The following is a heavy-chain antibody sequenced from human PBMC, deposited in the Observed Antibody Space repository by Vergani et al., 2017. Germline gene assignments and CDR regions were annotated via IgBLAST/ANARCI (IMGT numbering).Heavy chain of an antibody. CDR1: GFTFSSYG. Sequence: QVQLVESGGGVVQPGGSLRLSCAASGFTFSSYGMHWVRQAPGKGLEWVAFIRYDGSNKYYADSVKGRFTISRDNSKNTLYLQMNSLRAEDTAVYYCARAIPERWLQLCHYFDYWGQGTLVTVSS. V-gene: IGHV3-30*02. D-gene: IGHD5-24*01. J-gene: IGHJ4*02. CDR3: ARAIPERWLQLCHYFDY. CDR2: IRYDGSNK.